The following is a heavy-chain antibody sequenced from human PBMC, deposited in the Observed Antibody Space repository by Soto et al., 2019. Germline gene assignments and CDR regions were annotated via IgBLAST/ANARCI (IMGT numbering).Heavy chain of an antibody. J-gene: IGHJ4*02. V-gene: IGHV5-51*01. Sequence: GESLKISCKGSGYSFTSYWIGWVRQMPGKGLEWMGIIDPGDSDTRYSPSFQGQVTISADKSISTAYLQWSSLKASDTAMYYCARYGSGTYTRYYFDYWGLGTLVTSPQ. D-gene: IGHD3-10*01. CDR2: IDPGDSDT. CDR1: GYSFTSYW. CDR3: ARYGSGTYTRYYFDY.